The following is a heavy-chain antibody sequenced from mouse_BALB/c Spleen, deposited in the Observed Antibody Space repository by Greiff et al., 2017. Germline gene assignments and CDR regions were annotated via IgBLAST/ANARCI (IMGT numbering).Heavy chain of an antibody. J-gene: IGHJ3*01. D-gene: IGHD1-1*01. V-gene: IGHV5-6-5*01. Sequence: DVHLVESGGGLVKPGGSLKLSCAASGFTFSSYAMSWVRQTPEKRLEWVASISSGGSTYYPDSVKGRFTISRDNARNILYLQMSSLRSEDTAMYYCARDGYGSSYVWFAYWGQGTLVTVSA. CDR2: ISSGGST. CDR1: GFTFSSYA. CDR3: ARDGYGSSYVWFAY.